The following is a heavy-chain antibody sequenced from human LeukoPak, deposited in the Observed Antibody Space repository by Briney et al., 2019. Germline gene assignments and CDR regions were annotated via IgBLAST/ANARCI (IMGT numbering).Heavy chain of an antibody. CDR2: ISSSGSTI. V-gene: IGHV3-11*04. D-gene: IGHD6-19*01. CDR1: GFTFSDYY. J-gene: IGHJ6*03. CDR3: ATASEGWYNEGYMDV. Sequence: GGSLRLSCAASGFTFSDYYMSWIRQAPGKGLEWVSYISSSGSTIYYADSVKGRFTISRDNAKNSLYLQMNSLRAEDTAVYYCATASEGWYNEGYMDVWGKGTTVTISS.